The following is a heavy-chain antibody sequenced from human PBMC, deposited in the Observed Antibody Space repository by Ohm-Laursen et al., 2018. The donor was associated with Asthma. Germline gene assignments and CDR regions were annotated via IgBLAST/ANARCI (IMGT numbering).Heavy chain of an antibody. CDR3: ARGSLEVVQ. CDR2: IFPDGRQT. V-gene: IGHV3-74*01. D-gene: IGHD3-16*02. J-gene: IGHJ4*02. Sequence: SLRLSCAASGFTFSDYFMYWVRQRPGGGLDWVPHIFPDGRQTNYADSVKGRFSISRDDAENTLYRQMNSLRADDAAVYYCARGSLEVVQWGQGTLVTVSS. CDR1: GFTFSDYF.